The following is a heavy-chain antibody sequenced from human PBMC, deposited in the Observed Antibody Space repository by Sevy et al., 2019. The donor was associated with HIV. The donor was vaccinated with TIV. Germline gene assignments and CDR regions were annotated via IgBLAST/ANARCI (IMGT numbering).Heavy chain of an antibody. J-gene: IGHJ4*01. D-gene: IGHD2-8*01. CDR2: ISWNSGSI. Sequence: GGSLRLSCAASGFTFDDYAMHWVRQAPGKGLEWVSGISWNSGSIDYADSVKGRFTISRDNAKNSLYLQMKSLRADDTALYYCARDRDDGYCTNGVCFSFDNWGQGTLVTVSS. CDR3: ARDRDDGYCTNGVCFSFDN. V-gene: IGHV3-9*01. CDR1: GFTFDDYA.